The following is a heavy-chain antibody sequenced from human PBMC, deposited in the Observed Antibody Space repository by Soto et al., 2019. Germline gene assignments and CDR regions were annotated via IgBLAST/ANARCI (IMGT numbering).Heavy chain of an antibody. CDR2: IDPSDSQT. CDR3: ARQIYDSDTGPNFQYYFDS. J-gene: IGHJ4*02. CDR1: GYSFAGYW. V-gene: IGHV5-10-1*01. Sequence: GESLKISCNGSGYSFAGYWITWVRQKPGKGLERMGRIDPSDSQTYYSPSFRGHVTISVTKSITTVFLQWSSLRASDTAMYYCARQIYDSDTGPNFQYYFDSWGQGTPVTVSS. D-gene: IGHD3-22*01.